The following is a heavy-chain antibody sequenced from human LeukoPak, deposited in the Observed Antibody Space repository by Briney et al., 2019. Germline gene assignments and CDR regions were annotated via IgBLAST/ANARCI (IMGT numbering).Heavy chain of an antibody. V-gene: IGHV3-9*03. CDR1: GFIFDDYA. CDR3: AKDVSLGYCSGGSCSAHFDY. D-gene: IGHD2-15*01. Sequence: GRSLRLSCAASGFIFDDYAMHWVRQAPGKGLEWVSGISWNSGSIAYADSAKGRFTISRDDAKNSLYLQMNSLRAEDMALYYCAKDVSLGYCSGGSCSAHFDYWGQGTLVTVSS. J-gene: IGHJ4*02. CDR2: ISWNSGSI.